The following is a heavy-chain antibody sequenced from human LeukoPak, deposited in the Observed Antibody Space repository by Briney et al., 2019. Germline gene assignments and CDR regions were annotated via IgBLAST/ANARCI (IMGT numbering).Heavy chain of an antibody. J-gene: IGHJ3*02. CDR2: INPNSGGT. Sequence: ASVKVSCKASGYTFTGYYMHWVRQAPGQGLEWMGWINPNSGGTNYAQKFQGRVTMTRDTSISTGYMELSSLRSEDTAVYYCARTRDDAFDIWGQGTMVTVSS. CDR1: GYTFTGYY. CDR3: ARTRDDAFDI. D-gene: IGHD2-2*01. V-gene: IGHV1-2*02.